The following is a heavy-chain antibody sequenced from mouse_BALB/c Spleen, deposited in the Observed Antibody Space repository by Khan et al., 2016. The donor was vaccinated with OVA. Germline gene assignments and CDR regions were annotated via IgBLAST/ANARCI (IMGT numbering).Heavy chain of an antibody. CDR1: GYTLTNYG. D-gene: IGHD2-1*01. V-gene: IGHV9-3-1*01. CDR2: INTYTGEL. CDR3: SRSNGNYWFAY. Sequence: QIQLVQSGPELKKPGETAKISCKASGYTLTNYGMNWVKQAPGKGLKWMGWINTYTGELTYAADFKGRIAVSLETSASTAYLQFTNLKNEDTATYFCSRSNGNYWFAYWGQGTLVTVSA. J-gene: IGHJ3*01.